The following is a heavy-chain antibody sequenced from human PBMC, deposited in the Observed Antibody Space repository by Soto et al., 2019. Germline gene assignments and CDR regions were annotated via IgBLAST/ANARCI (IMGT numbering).Heavy chain of an antibody. CDR2: ISYDGSNK. D-gene: IGHD1-1*01. CDR3: ARSWTDAFDI. V-gene: IGHV3-30-3*01. CDR1: GFTFSSYA. Sequence: QVQLVESGGGVVQPGRSLRLSCAASGFTFSSYAMHWVRQAPGKGLEWVAVISYDGSNKYYADSVKGRFTISRDNSKNTRYLQMNSLRAEDTAVYYCARSWTDAFDIWGQGTMVTVSS. J-gene: IGHJ3*02.